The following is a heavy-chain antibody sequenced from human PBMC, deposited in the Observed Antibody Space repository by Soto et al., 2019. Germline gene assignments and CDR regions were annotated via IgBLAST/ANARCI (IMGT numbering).Heavy chain of an antibody. J-gene: IGHJ6*02. D-gene: IGHD4-17*01. CDR3: ARDFWTVTTGYYYYGMDV. Sequence: SETLSLTCTGSGGSISSGGYYWSWIRQHPGKGLEWIGYIYYSGSTNYNPSLKSRVTISVDTSKNQFSLKLSSVTAADTAVYYCARDFWTVTTGYYYYGMDVWGQGTTVTVSS. CDR2: IYYSGST. V-gene: IGHV4-61*08. CDR1: GGSISSGGYY.